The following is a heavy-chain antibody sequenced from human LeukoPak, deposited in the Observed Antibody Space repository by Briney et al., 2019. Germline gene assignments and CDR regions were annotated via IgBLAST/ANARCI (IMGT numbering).Heavy chain of an antibody. J-gene: IGHJ4*02. V-gene: IGHV3-30*04. CDR2: ISYDGSNK. CDR3: ARATFFSGSYYYFDY. Sequence: GGSLRLSCAASGFTFSSYAMHWVRQAPGKGLEWVAVISYDGSNKYYADSVKGRFTISRDNSKNTLYLQMNSLRAEDTAVYYCARATFFSGSYYYFDYGGQGTLVTVSS. CDR1: GFTFSSYA. D-gene: IGHD1-26*01.